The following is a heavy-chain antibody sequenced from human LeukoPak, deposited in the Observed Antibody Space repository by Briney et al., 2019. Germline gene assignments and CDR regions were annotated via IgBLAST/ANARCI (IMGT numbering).Heavy chain of an antibody. CDR3: ARNLGDC. D-gene: IGHD3-16*01. J-gene: IGHJ4*02. V-gene: IGHV3-11*01. CDR2: ISSGGDII. CDR1: GCPFSDYQ. Sequence: PGGSLLLSCAASGCPFSDYQMTWLRQAPGKGREWVSSISSGGDIIYYADSVKGRFTISRDNGKNSLYLQMISLRGEDAAFYYCARNLGDCWGQGTLVTVSS.